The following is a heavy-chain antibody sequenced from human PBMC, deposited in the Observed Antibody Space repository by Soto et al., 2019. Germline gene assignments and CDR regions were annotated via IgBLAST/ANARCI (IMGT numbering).Heavy chain of an antibody. CDR3: ARSAQRDGFDP. CDR1: AGSISTFNYY. CDR2: ISYSGST. D-gene: IGHD1-1*01. V-gene: IGHV4-31*03. J-gene: IGHJ3*01. Sequence: QVQLQESGPGLVRPSQTLSLTCTVSAGSISTFNYYWSWIRQHPEKGLEWIGYISYSGSTFYHSSLKSRVTISLDTSKKQFSLTLTSVTAADTAVYYCARSAQRDGFDPWGQGTMVTVSS.